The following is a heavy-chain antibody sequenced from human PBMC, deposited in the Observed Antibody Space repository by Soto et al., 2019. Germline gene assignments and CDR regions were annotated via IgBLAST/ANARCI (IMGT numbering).Heavy chain of an antibody. CDR3: ARMIKYYYDSSGYYYAFDI. CDR2: IFSNDEK. D-gene: IGHD3-22*01. J-gene: IGHJ3*02. Sequence: QVTLKESGPVLVKPTETLTLTCTVSGFSLSNARMGVSWIRQPPGKALEWLAHIFSNDEKSYSTSLKSRLTISKDTSKSQVVLTMTNMDPVGTATYYCARMIKYYYDSSGYYYAFDIWGQGTMVTVSS. CDR1: GFSLSNARMG. V-gene: IGHV2-26*01.